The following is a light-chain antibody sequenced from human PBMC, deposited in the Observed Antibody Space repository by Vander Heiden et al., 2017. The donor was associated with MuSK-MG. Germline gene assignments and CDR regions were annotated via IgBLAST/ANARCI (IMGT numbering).Light chain of an antibody. CDR3: QVWDRSTDHDV. CDR1: NIGSRS. Sequence: SYVLTQPPSVSVAPGQTATITCGTNNIGSRSFHWYQQKPGQAPVLVVYDNIDRPSGIPERFSGSNSGNTDTLTISRVEAGDEADYYCQVWDRSTDHDVFGTGTKVTVL. V-gene: IGLV3-21*02. J-gene: IGLJ1*01. CDR2: DNI.